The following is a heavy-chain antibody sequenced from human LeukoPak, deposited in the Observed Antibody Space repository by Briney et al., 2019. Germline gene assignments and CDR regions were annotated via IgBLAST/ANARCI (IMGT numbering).Heavy chain of an antibody. CDR3: ARDRGGKQWPLGY. CDR1: GYTFTGYY. CDR2: INPNSGGT. V-gene: IGHV1-2*02. J-gene: IGHJ4*02. D-gene: IGHD6-19*01. Sequence: ASVKVSFKASGYTFTGYYMHWVRQAPGQGLEWMGWINPNSGGTNYAQKFQGRVTMTRDTSISTAYMELSRLRSDDTAAYYCARDRGGKQWPLGYWGQGTLVTVSS.